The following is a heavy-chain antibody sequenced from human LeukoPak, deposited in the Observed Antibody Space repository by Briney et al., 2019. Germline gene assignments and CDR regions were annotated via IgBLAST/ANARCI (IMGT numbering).Heavy chain of an antibody. J-gene: IGHJ5*02. CDR2: VYYSGST. CDR3: ARGRVRRFEYRNSWWFDP. D-gene: IGHD6-6*01. V-gene: IGHV4-39*07. CDR1: GGSISSSSHY. Sequence: PSETLSLTCTVSGGSISSSSHYWGWIRQSPGKGLEWIGSVYYSGSTYYNPSLKSRITLSVDTSKSQFSLKLSSVTAADTAVYYCARGRVRRFEYRNSWWFDPWGQGTLVTVSS.